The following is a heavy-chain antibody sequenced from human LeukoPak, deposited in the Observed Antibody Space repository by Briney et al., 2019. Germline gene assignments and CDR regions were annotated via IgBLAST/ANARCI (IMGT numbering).Heavy chain of an antibody. Sequence: SQTLSLTCALSGDSFSSNSAAWNWIRQSPSRGLEWLGRTYYRSNWYNGYAVSVKSRLTINADTSKNQFSLQLNSVTPEDTAVYYCARGGAYNWNYEFDYWGQGTLVTVSS. V-gene: IGHV6-1*01. CDR1: GDSFSSNSAA. CDR3: ARGGAYNWNYEFDY. J-gene: IGHJ4*02. D-gene: IGHD1-7*01. CDR2: TYYRSNWYN.